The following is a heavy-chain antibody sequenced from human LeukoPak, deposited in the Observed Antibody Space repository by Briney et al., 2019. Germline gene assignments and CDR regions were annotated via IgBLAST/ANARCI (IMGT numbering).Heavy chain of an antibody. J-gene: IGHJ5*02. D-gene: IGHD3-10*01. CDR3: AKDLDYYGSGSRP. CDR2: ISGSGDNT. CDR1: GFTFRSHA. V-gene: IGHV3-23*01. Sequence: GGSLRLSCEASGFTFRSHAMSWVRQAPGKGLEWVSVISGSGDNTYYADSVKGRFTISRDNSKNTLYLQMNSLRAEDTAVYYCAKDLDYYGSGSRPWGQGTLVTVSS.